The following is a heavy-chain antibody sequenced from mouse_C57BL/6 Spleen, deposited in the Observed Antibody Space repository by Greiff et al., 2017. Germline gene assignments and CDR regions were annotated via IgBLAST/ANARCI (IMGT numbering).Heavy chain of an antibody. V-gene: IGHV1-18*01. CDR3: ARTTVGATKGYYLDY. J-gene: IGHJ2*01. CDR1: GYTFTDYN. CDR2: INPNNGGT. Sequence: VQLQQSGPELVKPGASVKIPCKASGYTFTDYNMDWVKQSPGTSLEWIGDINPNNGGTIYNQKFTGQATLTVDKSSSTSYMELRILTSEDTAVYYCARTTVGATKGYYLDYWGQGTTRTVSS. D-gene: IGHD1-1*01.